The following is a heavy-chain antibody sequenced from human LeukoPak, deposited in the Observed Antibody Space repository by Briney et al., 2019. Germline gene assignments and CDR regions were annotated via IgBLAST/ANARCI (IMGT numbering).Heavy chain of an antibody. V-gene: IGHV1-69*01. D-gene: IGHD2-2*03. CDR3: ARDLGYCSSTSCLPGAGDYYYYGMDV. J-gene: IGHJ6*02. CDR2: IIPIFGTA. CDR1: GGTFSSYA. Sequence: GASVKVSCKASGGTFSSYAISWVRQAPGQGLEWMGGIIPIFGTANYAQKSQSRVTITADESTSTAYMELSSLRSEDTAVYYCARDLGYCSSTSCLPGAGDYYYYGMDVWGQGTTVTVSS.